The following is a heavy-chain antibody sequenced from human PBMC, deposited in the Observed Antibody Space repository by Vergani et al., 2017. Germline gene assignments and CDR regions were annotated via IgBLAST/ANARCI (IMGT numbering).Heavy chain of an antibody. Sequence: QVQLQESGPGLVKPSETLSLTCTVSGGSISSYYWSWIRQPPGKGLEWIGYIYYSGSTNYNPSLKSRVTISVDTSKNQFSLKLSSVTAADTAVYYCAREVTCSSTSCCSGAFDIWGQGTMVTVSS. J-gene: IGHJ3*02. CDR2: IYYSGST. V-gene: IGHV4-59*01. D-gene: IGHD2-2*01. CDR3: AREVTCSSTSCCSGAFDI. CDR1: GGSISSYY.